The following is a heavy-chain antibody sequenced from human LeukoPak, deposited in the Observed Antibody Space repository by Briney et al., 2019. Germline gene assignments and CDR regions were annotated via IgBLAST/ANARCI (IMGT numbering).Heavy chain of an antibody. CDR1: GGSIISYD. V-gene: IGHV4-59*01. D-gene: IGHD3-9*01. CDR2: LSKSGNT. CDR3: SRARYVNSFYAFDI. J-gene: IGHJ3*02. Sequence: SETLSLTCPVSGGSIISYDCCSVRLPPGKGLEWIGFLSKSGNTNYSPSLKSRVTIFGDTSKNQFFLKLSSVTAADTAVYYCSRARYVNSFYAFDIWGQGTLVTVSS.